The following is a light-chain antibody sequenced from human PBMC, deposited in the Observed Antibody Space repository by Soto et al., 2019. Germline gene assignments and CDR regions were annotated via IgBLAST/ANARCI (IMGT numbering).Light chain of an antibody. Sequence: EIVLTQSPATLSLSAGERATLSCRASQSISTYLAWYQQRPGQAPRLLIYDASNRATGIPARFSGSGSGTDFTLSISSLEPEDFAVYYCQQYGSSPYTFGQGTKLEIK. V-gene: IGKV3-11*01. J-gene: IGKJ2*01. CDR1: QSISTY. CDR2: DAS. CDR3: QQYGSSPYT.